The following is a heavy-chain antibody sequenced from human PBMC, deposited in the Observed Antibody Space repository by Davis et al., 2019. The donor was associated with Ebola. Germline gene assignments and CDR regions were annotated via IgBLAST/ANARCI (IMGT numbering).Heavy chain of an antibody. V-gene: IGHV4-39*01. Sequence: MPSETLSLTCTVSGGSVSTSSYYWGWIRQPPGKGLKWIGSIFYSGKTYYNSSLQSRVTISVDTSKNQFSLKLSSVTAADTAVYYCARAEYYGMDVWGQGTTVTVSS. CDR3: ARAEYYGMDV. CDR2: IFYSGKT. CDR1: GGSVSTSSYY. J-gene: IGHJ6*02.